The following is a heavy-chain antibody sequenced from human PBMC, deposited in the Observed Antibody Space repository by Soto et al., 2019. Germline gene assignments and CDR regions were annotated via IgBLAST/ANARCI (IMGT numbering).Heavy chain of an antibody. CDR1: GFTFTTYW. Sequence: EVQVVESGGGLAQPGGSLRLSCITSGFTFTTYWMSWVRQAPGKGLEWVANIRQDAGAQYYVDSVKGRFTISRDNDKNSVYPQMESLRAEDTAVSFCVRGGNGSGSYVGYDWGQGTLVTVS. CDR3: VRGGNGSGSYVGYD. V-gene: IGHV3-7*03. J-gene: IGHJ4*02. CDR2: IRQDAGAQ. D-gene: IGHD3-10*01.